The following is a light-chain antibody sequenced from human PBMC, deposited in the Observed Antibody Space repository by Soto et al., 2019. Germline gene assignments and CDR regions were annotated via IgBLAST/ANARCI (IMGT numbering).Light chain of an antibody. V-gene: IGLV1-47*01. CDR1: SSNIGGNY. Sequence: QSVLTQPPSASGTPGQRVTIYCSGSSSNIGGNYVYWYQQLPGTAPKLLIYRNNQRPSGVPDRFSGSKSGTSASLAISGLRSDDEADYFCATWDDSLNGFYVFGTGTKLTVL. J-gene: IGLJ1*01. CDR3: ATWDDSLNGFYV. CDR2: RNN.